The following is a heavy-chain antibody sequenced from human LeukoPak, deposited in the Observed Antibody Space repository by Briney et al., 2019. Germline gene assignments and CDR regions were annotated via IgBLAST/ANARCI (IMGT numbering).Heavy chain of an antibody. CDR3: AKGMTGWAFDI. Sequence: GGSLRLSCAASGFTFSSYGMHWVRQAPGKGLEWVAVISYDGSNKYYADSVKGRFTISRDNSKNTLYLQMNSLRAEGTAVYYCAKGMTGWAFDIWGQGTMVTVSS. CDR1: GFTFSSYG. D-gene: IGHD1-20*01. CDR2: ISYDGSNK. V-gene: IGHV3-30*18. J-gene: IGHJ3*02.